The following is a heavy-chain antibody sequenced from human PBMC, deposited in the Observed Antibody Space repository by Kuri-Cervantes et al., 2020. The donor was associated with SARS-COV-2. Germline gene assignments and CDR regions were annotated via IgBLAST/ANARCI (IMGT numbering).Heavy chain of an antibody. CDR1: EFGFSRYA. D-gene: IGHD3-3*02. V-gene: IGHV3-30-3*01. CDR3: AREDAFYDAFDI. J-gene: IGHJ3*02. Sequence: GGSLRLSCSDSEFGFSRYAMHWVRQAPGKGLEWVAVISYDGSNKYYADSVKGRFTISRDNSKNTLYLQMNSLRAEDTAVYYCAREDAFYDAFDIWGQGTMVTVSS. CDR2: ISYDGSNK.